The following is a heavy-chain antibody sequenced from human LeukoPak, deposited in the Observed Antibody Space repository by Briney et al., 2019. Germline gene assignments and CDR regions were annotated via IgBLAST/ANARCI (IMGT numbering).Heavy chain of an antibody. CDR1: GGTFSSYA. D-gene: IGHD2-2*01. CDR2: IIPIFGTA. CDR3: ATYPSTSCPLRCWFDP. Sequence: SVKVSCKASGGTFSSYAISWVRQAPGQGLEWMGGIIPIFGTANYAQKFQGRVTITADESTSTAYMELSSLRSEDTAVYYCATYPSTSCPLRCWFDPWGQGTLVTVSS. J-gene: IGHJ5*02. V-gene: IGHV1-69*01.